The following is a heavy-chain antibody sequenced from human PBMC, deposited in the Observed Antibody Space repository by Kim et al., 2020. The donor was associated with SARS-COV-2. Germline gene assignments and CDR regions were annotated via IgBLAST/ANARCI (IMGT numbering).Heavy chain of an antibody. J-gene: IGHJ6*02. CDR2: ILPIFGSA. CDR3: ARTRSSSASYYYGMDV. Sequence: SVKVSCKASGGTFSSYGISWVRQAPGQGLEWLGGILPIFGSAVYAQKLQGSVTITADESTSTAYMELRSLRSEDTAVYFCARTRSSSASYYYGMDVWG. V-gene: IGHV1-69*13. CDR1: GGTFSSYG. D-gene: IGHD6-6*01.